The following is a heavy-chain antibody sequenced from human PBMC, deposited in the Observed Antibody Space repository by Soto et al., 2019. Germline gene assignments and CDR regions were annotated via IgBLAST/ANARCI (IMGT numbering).Heavy chain of an antibody. CDR3: AREGNPRIAVAGAFDI. Sequence: HPGGSLRLSCAASGFTFSSYAMSWVRQAPGKGLEWVSAISGSGGSTYYADSVKGRFTISRDNSKNTLYLQMNSLRAEDTAVYYCAREGNPRIAVAGAFDIWGQGTMVTVSS. CDR1: GFTFSSYA. CDR2: ISGSGGST. J-gene: IGHJ3*02. D-gene: IGHD6-19*01. V-gene: IGHV3-23*01.